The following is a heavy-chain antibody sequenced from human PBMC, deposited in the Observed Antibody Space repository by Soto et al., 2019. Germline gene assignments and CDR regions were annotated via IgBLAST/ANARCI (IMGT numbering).Heavy chain of an antibody. V-gene: IGHV4-31*03. Sequence: TLSLTSTFSGGSSSSGGYCWSWIRQHPGKGLEWIGYIYYSGSTYYNPSLKSRVTISVDTSKNQFSLKLSSVTAADTAVYYCARDWRVVPAANNYYYYYGMDVWGQGTTVTVSS. CDR1: GGSSSSGGYC. J-gene: IGHJ6*02. CDR3: ARDWRVVPAANNYYYYYGMDV. D-gene: IGHD2-2*01. CDR2: IYYSGST.